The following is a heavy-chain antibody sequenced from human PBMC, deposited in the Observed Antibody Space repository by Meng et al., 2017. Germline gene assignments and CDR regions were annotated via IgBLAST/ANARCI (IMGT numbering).Heavy chain of an antibody. Sequence: VPLQQSGPGLVKPSETPSLTCTVSGGSISSYYWSWIRQPPGKGLEWIGYIYYSGSTNYNPSLKSRVTISVDTSKNQFSLKLSSVTAADTAVYYCARDRGYCSGGSCYSGFDYWGQGTLVTVSS. CDR3: ARDRGYCSGGSCYSGFDY. V-gene: IGHV4-59*01. CDR1: GGSISSYY. J-gene: IGHJ4*02. D-gene: IGHD2-15*01. CDR2: IYYSGST.